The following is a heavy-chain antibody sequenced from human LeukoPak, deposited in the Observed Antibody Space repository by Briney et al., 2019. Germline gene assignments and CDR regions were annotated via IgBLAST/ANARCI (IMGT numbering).Heavy chain of an antibody. CDR1: GGTFSSYA. J-gene: IGHJ4*02. Sequence: SVKVSCKASGGTFSSYAISWVRQAPGQGLEWMGRIIPILGIANYAQKFQGRVTITAEKSTSTAYMELSSLRSEDTAVYYCARVIVGATGYYFDYWGQGTLVTVSS. D-gene: IGHD1-26*01. CDR2: IIPILGIA. V-gene: IGHV1-69*04. CDR3: ARVIVGATGYYFDY.